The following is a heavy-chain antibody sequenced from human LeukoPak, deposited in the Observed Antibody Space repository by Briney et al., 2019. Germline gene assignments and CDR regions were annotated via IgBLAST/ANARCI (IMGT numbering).Heavy chain of an antibody. V-gene: IGHV6-1*01. CDR2: TYYRSKWYN. CDR1: GDSVSSNSAA. Sequence: SQTLSLTCAISGDSVSSNSAAWNWIRQSPSRGLEWLGRTYYRSKWYNDYAVSVKSRITINPDTSKNQFSLQLNSVTPEDTAVYYCAKNGDSERWLQPKFVTHWGQGTLVTVSS. CDR3: AKNGDSERWLQPKFVTH. J-gene: IGHJ4*02. D-gene: IGHD5-24*01.